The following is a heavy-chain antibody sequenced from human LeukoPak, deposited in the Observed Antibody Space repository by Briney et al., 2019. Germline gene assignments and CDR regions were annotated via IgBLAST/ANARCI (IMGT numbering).Heavy chain of an antibody. CDR2: IYSGGST. CDR1: GFTVSSNY. CDR3: ARGGYYDILTGYYLSHHYYFDY. V-gene: IGHV3-53*01. J-gene: IGHJ4*02. Sequence: GGSLRLSCAASGFTVSSNYMSWVRQAPGKGLEWVSVIYSGGSTYYADSVKGRFTISRDNSKNTLYLQMNSLRAEDTAVYYCARGGYYDILTGYYLSHHYYFDYWGQGTLVTVSS. D-gene: IGHD3-9*01.